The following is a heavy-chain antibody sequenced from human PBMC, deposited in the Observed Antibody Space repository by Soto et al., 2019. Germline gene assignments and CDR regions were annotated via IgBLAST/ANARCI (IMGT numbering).Heavy chain of an antibody. V-gene: IGHV1-8*01. CDR3: ARSSFLIPVADH. D-gene: IGHD6-19*01. CDR2: MNPNSGNT. Sequence: QVQLLQSGAEVKKPGASVKVSCKASGYSFTSYDINWVRQATGQGLEWMGWMNPNSGNTDYGQNFQGRVTMTRDTSTRTADMELSSLRSEDTAVYFCARSSFLIPVADHWGQGTLVTVSS. CDR1: GYSFTSYD. J-gene: IGHJ4*02.